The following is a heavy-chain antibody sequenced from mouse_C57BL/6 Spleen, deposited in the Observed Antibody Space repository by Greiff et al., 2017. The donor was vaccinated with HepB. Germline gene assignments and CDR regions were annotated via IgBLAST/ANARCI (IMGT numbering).Heavy chain of an antibody. V-gene: IGHV1-63*01. CDR2: IYPGGGYT. Sequence: QVQLQQSGAELVRPGPSVKMSCKASGYTFTNYWIGWAKQRPGHGLEWIGDIYPGGGYTNYNEKFKGKATLTADKSSSTAYMQFSSLTSEDSAIYYCARSSPSYYGSSYWYFDVWGTGTTVTVSS. CDR3: ARSSPSYYGSSYWYFDV. CDR1: GYTFTNYW. J-gene: IGHJ1*03. D-gene: IGHD1-1*01.